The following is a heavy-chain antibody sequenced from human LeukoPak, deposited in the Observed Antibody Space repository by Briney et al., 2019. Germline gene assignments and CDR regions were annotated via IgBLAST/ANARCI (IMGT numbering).Heavy chain of an antibody. Sequence: GGSLRLSCAASGFMFSHYAMHWVRQAPGKGPEWVALISYDSSNKQYADSVKGRFTISRDNSKNTLYLQMNSLKSEDTAVYYCARDLPPEDVWGQGTTVTVSS. CDR1: GFMFSHYA. CDR2: ISYDSSNK. J-gene: IGHJ6*02. CDR3: ARDLPPEDV. V-gene: IGHV3-30-3*01.